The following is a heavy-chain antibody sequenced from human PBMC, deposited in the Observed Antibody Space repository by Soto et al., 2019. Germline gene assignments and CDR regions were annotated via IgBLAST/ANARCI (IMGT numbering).Heavy chain of an antibody. Sequence: ASVKVSCKASGGTFSSYAISWVRRAPGQGLEWMGGIIPIFGTANYAQKFQGRVTITADESTSTAYMELSSLRSEDTAVYYCSRGDMSRGWYDDWGQGTLVTVAS. CDR1: GGTFSSYA. D-gene: IGHD2-15*01. V-gene: IGHV1-69*13. CDR2: IIPIFGTA. J-gene: IGHJ5*02. CDR3: SRGDMSRGWYDD.